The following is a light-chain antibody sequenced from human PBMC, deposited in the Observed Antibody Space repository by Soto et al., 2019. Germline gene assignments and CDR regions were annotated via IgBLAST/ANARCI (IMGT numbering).Light chain of an antibody. CDR3: ATGDDDLHVV. CDR1: TANSGRNF. V-gene: IGLV1-47*01. J-gene: IGLJ2*01. CDR2: RNN. Sequence: QSVLTQPPSASGTPGQRVTISCSGSTANSGRNFVYWYQLLPGTAPKIIMYRNNQRPSRVPDQFSGSESGTPASLAIRGRRSEDEADYYCATGDDDLHVVFGGGAKLTVL.